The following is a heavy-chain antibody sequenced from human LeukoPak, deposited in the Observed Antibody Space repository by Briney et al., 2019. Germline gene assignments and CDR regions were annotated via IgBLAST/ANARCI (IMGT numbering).Heavy chain of an antibody. CDR2: IYRGGST. J-gene: IGHJ4*02. CDR1: GFTVTSNY. CDR3: ARDFPGIAVAGTRPLDY. V-gene: IGHV3-53*01. D-gene: IGHD6-19*01. Sequence: PGGSLRLSCAASGFTVTSNYMSWVRQAPGKGLEWVSVIYRGGSTYYADSVKGRFTISRDNSKNTLYLQMNSLRVDDTAVYYCARDFPGIAVAGTRPLDYWGQGTLVTVSS.